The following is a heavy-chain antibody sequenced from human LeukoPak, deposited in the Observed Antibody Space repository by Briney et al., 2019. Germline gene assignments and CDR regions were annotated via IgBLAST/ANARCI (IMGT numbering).Heavy chain of an antibody. V-gene: IGHV3-53*05. Sequence: GGSLRLSCAASGFTVSSNYMSWVRQAPGKGLEWVSVIYSGGSTYYADSVKGRFTISRDNSKNSLYLQMNSLRTEDTALYYCAKDIGGWYDYWGQGTLVTVSS. CDR1: GFTVSSNY. J-gene: IGHJ4*02. CDR2: IYSGGST. D-gene: IGHD6-19*01. CDR3: AKDIGGWYDY.